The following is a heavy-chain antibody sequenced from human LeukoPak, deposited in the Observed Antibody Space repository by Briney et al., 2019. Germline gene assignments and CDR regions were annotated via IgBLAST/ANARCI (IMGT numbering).Heavy chain of an antibody. D-gene: IGHD5-18*01. CDR3: ARADSYGSILDY. Sequence: GGSLRLSCAASGFTFRSYAIYWVRQSPGRGLEWVANMDQDGSAEYYVDSVGGRFTVSRDNAKNSLYLQIDSLRAEDTAVYYCARADSYGSILDYWGRGTLVTVSS. J-gene: IGHJ4*02. V-gene: IGHV3-7*04. CDR2: MDQDGSAE. CDR1: GFTFRSYA.